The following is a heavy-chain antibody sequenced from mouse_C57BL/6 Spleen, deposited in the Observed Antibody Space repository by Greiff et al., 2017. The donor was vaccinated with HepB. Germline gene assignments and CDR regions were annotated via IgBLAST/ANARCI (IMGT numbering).Heavy chain of an antibody. CDR2: ISNGGGST. D-gene: IGHD1-1*01. CDR3: ASSPTVVYWYFDV. Sequence: EVKLVESGGGLVQPGGSLKLSCAASGFTFSDYYMYWVRQTPEKRLEWVAYISNGGGSTYYPDTVKGRSTISRDNAKNTLYLQMSRLKSEDTAMYYCASSPTVVYWYFDVWGTGTTVTVSS. J-gene: IGHJ1*03. CDR1: GFTFSDYY. V-gene: IGHV5-12*01.